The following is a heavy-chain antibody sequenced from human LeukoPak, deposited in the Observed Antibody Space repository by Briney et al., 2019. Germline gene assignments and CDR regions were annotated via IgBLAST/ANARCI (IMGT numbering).Heavy chain of an antibody. Sequence: GGSLRLSCAASGFTFSSYSMNWVRQAPGKGLEWVSSISSSSSYIYYAGSVKGRFTISRDNAKNSLYLQMNSLRAEDTAVYYCASSTPYGEGAFDIWGQGTMVTVSS. D-gene: IGHD4-17*01. CDR1: GFTFSSYS. CDR2: ISSSSSYI. CDR3: ASSTPYGEGAFDI. J-gene: IGHJ3*02. V-gene: IGHV3-21*01.